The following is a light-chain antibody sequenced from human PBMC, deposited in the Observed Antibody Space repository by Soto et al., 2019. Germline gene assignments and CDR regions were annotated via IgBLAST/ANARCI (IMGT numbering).Light chain of an antibody. CDR1: QSVSSS. CDR2: DAS. V-gene: IGKV3-15*01. CDR3: QQYNMWTGT. Sequence: EIVMTQSPATLSVSPGERATLSCRASQSVSSSLAWFQQKPGQAPRLLIYDASTRATGIPARFSGSGSGTESTLTISSLQSEDFAVYYCQQYNMWTGTFGPGTKVDIK. J-gene: IGKJ3*01.